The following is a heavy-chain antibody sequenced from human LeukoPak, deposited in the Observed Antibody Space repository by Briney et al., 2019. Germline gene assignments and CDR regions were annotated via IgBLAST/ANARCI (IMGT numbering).Heavy chain of an antibody. CDR3: ARNPTSYYNSYYLDV. Sequence: ASVQVSCKASGYTFTGCYMHWVRQAPGQGLEWMGWINPNSGGTNYAQKFQGRVTMTRDTSISTAYMELSRLRSDDTAVYYCARNPTSYYNSYYLDVWGKGTTVTVSS. J-gene: IGHJ6*03. CDR1: GYTFTGCY. V-gene: IGHV1-2*02. CDR2: INPNSGGT.